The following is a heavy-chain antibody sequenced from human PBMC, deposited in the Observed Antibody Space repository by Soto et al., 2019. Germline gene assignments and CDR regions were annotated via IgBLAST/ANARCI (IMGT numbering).Heavy chain of an antibody. CDR1: GFTFSTHA. J-gene: IGHJ6*02. V-gene: IGHV3-23*01. Sequence: EVQLLESGGGLVQPGGSLRLSCAASGFTFSTHAMSWVRQAPGKGLEWVSAISSDGSTHYADSVKGRFTISRDTSTNTLYLQMNSLRAEDTAVYYCAKADGSRSRLACGMDVWGQGTTVTVSS. D-gene: IGHD3-10*01. CDR3: AKADGSRSRLACGMDV. CDR2: ISSDGST.